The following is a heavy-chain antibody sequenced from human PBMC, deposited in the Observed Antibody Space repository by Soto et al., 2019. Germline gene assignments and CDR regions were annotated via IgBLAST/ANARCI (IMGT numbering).Heavy chain of an antibody. V-gene: IGHV4-31*03. Sequence: SETLCLTCPVSGGSIRSGCYYWSWIRQHPGKGLEWIGYIYYSGSTYYNPSLKSRVTISVDTSKNQFSLKLSSVTAADTAVYYCARARPPYCSSTSCYGSNYYYYMDVWGKGTTVTVSS. CDR3: ARARPPYCSSTSCYGSNYYYYMDV. J-gene: IGHJ6*03. CDR1: GGSIRSGCYY. D-gene: IGHD2-2*01. CDR2: IYYSGST.